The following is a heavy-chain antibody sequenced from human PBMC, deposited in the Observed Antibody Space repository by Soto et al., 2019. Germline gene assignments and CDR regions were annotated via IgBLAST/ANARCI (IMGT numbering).Heavy chain of an antibody. D-gene: IGHD2-2*01. V-gene: IGHV1-46*01. CDR3: ARVSSSTSGMDV. CDR1: GGTFSTYI. J-gene: IGHJ6*02. CDR2: INPSGGST. Sequence: ASVKVCCKASGGTFSTYIINWVRQAPGQGLERMGRINPSGGSTSYAQKFQGRVTMTRDTSTSTVYMELSSLRSEDTAVYYCARVSSSTSGMDVWGQGTTVTVSS.